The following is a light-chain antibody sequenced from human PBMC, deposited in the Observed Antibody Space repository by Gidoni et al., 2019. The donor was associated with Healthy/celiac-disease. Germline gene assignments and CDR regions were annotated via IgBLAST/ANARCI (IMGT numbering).Light chain of an antibody. CDR1: QSISNY. Sequence: IQMTQSPSSLSASVGNRVTITCRASQSISNYINWYQQQPGKAPKLLIYAASSLQSGVPSRCSGSGSGKDSTLTISSLQHEDVATYYCQQSYSTPPTFGGGTKVEIK. J-gene: IGKJ4*01. CDR3: QQSYSTPPT. CDR2: AAS. V-gene: IGKV1-39*01.